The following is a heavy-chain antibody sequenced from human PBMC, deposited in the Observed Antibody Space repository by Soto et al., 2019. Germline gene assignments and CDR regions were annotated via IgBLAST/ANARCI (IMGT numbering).Heavy chain of an antibody. V-gene: IGHV3-23*01. CDR2: ITGSGSGYNT. Sequence: XGSLRLACAASGFTFISYAISWVRLAPGKGLEWVSTITGSGSGYNTFYTDSVKGRFSISRDNSENTVYLQMNSLRAEDTAMYFCAKEEYSSHYYYGMDVWGHGTAVTVSS. CDR3: AKEEYSSHYYYGMDV. J-gene: IGHJ6*02. CDR1: GFTFISYA. D-gene: IGHD6-6*01.